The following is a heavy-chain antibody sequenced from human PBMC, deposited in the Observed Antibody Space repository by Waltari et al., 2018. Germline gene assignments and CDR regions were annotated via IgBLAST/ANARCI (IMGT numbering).Heavy chain of an antibody. V-gene: IGHV1-8*03. D-gene: IGHD1-1*01. Sequence: QVQLVQSGAEVKKPGASVKVSCKASGYTFTSYDTNRVRQATGQGLEWMGWMNPNSGNTGYAQKFQGRVTITRNTSISTAYMELSSLRSEDTAVYYCARVEAGEPEGWFDPWGQGTLVTVSS. CDR3: ARVEAGEPEGWFDP. CDR1: GYTFTSYD. CDR2: MNPNSGNT. J-gene: IGHJ5*02.